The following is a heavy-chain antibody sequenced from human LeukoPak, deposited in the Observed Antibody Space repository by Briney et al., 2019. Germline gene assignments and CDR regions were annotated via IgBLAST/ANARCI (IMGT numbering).Heavy chain of an antibody. D-gene: IGHD6-19*01. V-gene: IGHV3-33*01. Sequence: GGSLRLSCAASGFTFSSYGMHWVRQVPGKGLEWVAVIWYDGSNKYYADSVKGRFTISRDNSKNTLYLQMNSLRAEDTAVYYCARGGKDSSGWYGVDYWGQGTLVTVPS. J-gene: IGHJ4*02. CDR1: GFTFSSYG. CDR2: IWYDGSNK. CDR3: ARGGKDSSGWYGVDY.